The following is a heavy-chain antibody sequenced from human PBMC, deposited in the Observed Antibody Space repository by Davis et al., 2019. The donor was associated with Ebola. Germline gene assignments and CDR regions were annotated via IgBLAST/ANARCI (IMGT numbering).Heavy chain of an antibody. Sequence: SETLSLTCTVSGGSISSYYWSWIRQPPGEGLEWIGYIYYSGSTNYNPSLKSRVTISVDTSKNQFSLKLSSVTAADTAVYYCTRTTRDSGWFIDFWGRGTLVTVSS. CDR1: GGSISSYY. CDR3: TRTTRDSGWFIDF. J-gene: IGHJ4*02. V-gene: IGHV4-59*12. D-gene: IGHD6-19*01. CDR2: IYYSGST.